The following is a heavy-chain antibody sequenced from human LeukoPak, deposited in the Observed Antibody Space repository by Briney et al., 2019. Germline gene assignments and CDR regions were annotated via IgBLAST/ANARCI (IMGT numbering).Heavy chain of an antibody. V-gene: IGHV1-46*01. D-gene: IGHD3-22*01. CDR2: INPSGGST. J-gene: IGHJ5*02. CDR1: GYTFTSYY. Sequence: GASVKVSCEASGYTFTSYYMHWVRQAPGQGLEWMGIINPSGGSTSYAQKFQGRVTMTRDTSTSTVYMELSSLRSEDTAVYYCAAMIVPPGWFDPWGQGTLVTVSS. CDR3: AAMIVPPGWFDP.